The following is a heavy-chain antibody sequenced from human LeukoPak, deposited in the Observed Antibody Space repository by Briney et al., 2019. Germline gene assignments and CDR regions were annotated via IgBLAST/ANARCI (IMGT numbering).Heavy chain of an antibody. V-gene: IGHV3-7*01. CDR1: GFTFSNSW. J-gene: IGHJ4*02. CDR2: INQHGSQI. D-gene: IGHD3-10*01. CDR3: ARLFGEVTVYDY. Sequence: GGSLRLSCAASGFTFSNSWMSWVRQAPGRGLEWVASINQHGSQIHYVDSVKGRFTISRDNAKNSLYLEMSSLRAEDTAEYYCARLFGEVTVYDYWGQGTLVTVSS.